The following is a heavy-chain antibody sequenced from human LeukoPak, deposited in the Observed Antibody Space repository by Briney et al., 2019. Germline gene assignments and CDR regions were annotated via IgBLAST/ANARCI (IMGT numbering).Heavy chain of an antibody. Sequence: GGSLRLSCAASGFTFSAYSMNWVRQAPGKGLEWVSSISTSSSYIYYVDSVKGRFTISRDNARNSLYLQMNSLRAEDTAVYFCAREILAPGKTHDYWGQGTLVTVSS. V-gene: IGHV3-21*01. CDR2: ISTSSSYI. J-gene: IGHJ4*02. CDR3: AREILAPGKTHDY. CDR1: GFTFSAYS.